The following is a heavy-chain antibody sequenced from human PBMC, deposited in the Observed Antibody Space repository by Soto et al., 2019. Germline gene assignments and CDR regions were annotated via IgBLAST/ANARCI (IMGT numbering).Heavy chain of an antibody. Sequence: SETLSLTCTVSGGSISSSSYYWGWIRQPPGKGLEWIGRIYATGSTDYNPSLKSRITMSVDMSKKQFSLTLRSVTAADTAIYYCVRDGTKNFGARSAPWGRGILVTVSS. CDR2: IYATGST. D-gene: IGHD1-1*01. CDR1: GGSISSSSYY. J-gene: IGHJ5*02. CDR3: VRDGTKNFGARSAP. V-gene: IGHV4-61*05.